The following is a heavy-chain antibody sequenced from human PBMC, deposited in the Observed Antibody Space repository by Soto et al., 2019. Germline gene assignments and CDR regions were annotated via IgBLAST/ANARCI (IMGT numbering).Heavy chain of an antibody. J-gene: IGHJ5*02. CDR3: AREGVLLWFGDITEHWFDP. CDR2: IYTSGST. V-gene: IGHV4-4*07. CDR1: GGSISSYY. Sequence: QVQLQESGPGLVKPLETLSLTCTVSGGSISSYYWSWIRQPAGKGLEWIGRIYTSGSTNYNPSLKSRVTMSVDTSKNQFSLKLSSVTAADTAVYYCAREGVLLWFGDITEHWFDPWGQGTLVTVSS. D-gene: IGHD3-10*01.